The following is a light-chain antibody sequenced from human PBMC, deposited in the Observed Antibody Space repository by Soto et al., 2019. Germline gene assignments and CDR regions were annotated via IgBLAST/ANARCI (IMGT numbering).Light chain of an antibody. Sequence: DIQMTQSPSSVSASIGDRVTITCRASQGITNWLAWYQQKPGKAPKLLIYAASTLHSGVPSRFSGSGSGTSFTLTISSLQPEDFATYYCPQTNSFPYIFGQGTKLEIK. J-gene: IGKJ2*01. CDR3: PQTNSFPYI. CDR2: AAS. V-gene: IGKV1-12*01. CDR1: QGITNW.